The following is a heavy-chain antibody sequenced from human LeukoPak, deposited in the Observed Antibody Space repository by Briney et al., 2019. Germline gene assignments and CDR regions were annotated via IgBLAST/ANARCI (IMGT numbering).Heavy chain of an antibody. CDR3: TGGGWSTDAFDI. CDR1: GLTFSNYA. D-gene: IGHD6-19*01. CDR2: ITGSGGST. V-gene: IGHV3-23*01. Sequence: PGGSLRLSCAASGLTFSNYAMSWVRQAPGKGLEWVSGITGSGGSTNYADSVKGRFTISRDNSKNTLYLQMSSLRAEDTAVYYCTGGGWSTDAFDIWGQGTMVTVSS. J-gene: IGHJ3*02.